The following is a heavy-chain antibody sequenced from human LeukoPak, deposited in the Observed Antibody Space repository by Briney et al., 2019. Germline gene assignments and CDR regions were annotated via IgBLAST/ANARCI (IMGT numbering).Heavy chain of an antibody. CDR2: MNQDGSEK. D-gene: IGHD3-16*01. V-gene: IGHV3-7*01. J-gene: IGHJ6*02. CDR1: GFTFSDSW. CDR3: GSYTHWVAGDV. Sequence: GGSLRLSCAASGFTFSDSWMSWVRQAPGKGLEWVANMNQDGSEKDYVDSVKGRFTISRDNARNSLYLQMGSLRAEDTAVYYCGSYTHWVAGDVWGQGTTVTVSS.